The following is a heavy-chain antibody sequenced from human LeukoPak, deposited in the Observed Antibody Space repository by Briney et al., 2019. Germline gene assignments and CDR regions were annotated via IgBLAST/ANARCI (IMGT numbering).Heavy chain of an antibody. V-gene: IGHV3-23*01. CDR1: GLTFSVAG. D-gene: IGHD6-19*01. CDR2: ITGNGGST. Sequence: GGSLRLSCAASGLTFSVAGMHWVRQAPGKGLESVSAITGNGGSTYYADSVKGRFTISRDNSKSTLYLQMNRLRAEDTAIYYCAKRSCSGTTCYPLDYWGQGTLVTVSS. J-gene: IGHJ4*02. CDR3: AKRSCSGTTCYPLDY.